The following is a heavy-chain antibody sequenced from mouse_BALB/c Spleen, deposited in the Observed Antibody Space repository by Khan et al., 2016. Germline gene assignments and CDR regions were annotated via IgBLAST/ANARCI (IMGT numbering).Heavy chain of an antibody. V-gene: IGHV3-2*02. J-gene: IGHJ2*01. CDR3: ARECDYYGSSYFGY. CDR2: ISYSGST. Sequence: EVQLQESGPGLVKPSQSLSLTCTVTGYSITSDYAWNWIRQLPGNKLEWMGYISYSGSTSYNPSLKSRISITRDTSKNQFFLQLNSVTTEDTATYYGARECDYYGSSYFGYWGQGTTLTVSS. D-gene: IGHD1-1*01. CDR1: GYSITSDYA.